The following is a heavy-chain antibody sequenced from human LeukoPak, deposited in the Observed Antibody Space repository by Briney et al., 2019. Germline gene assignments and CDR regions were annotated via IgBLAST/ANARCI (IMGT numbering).Heavy chain of an antibody. CDR3: TRGHWGLDY. Sequence: LSLTCAVAVGSISSNHRWGWVRQPPGKGLENLSYLSQTGSDIFYADSVKGRFSVSRDNAKNSLYLQMNSLRADDTAVYYCTRGHWGLDYWGQGTLVTVSS. J-gene: IGHJ4*02. CDR1: VGSISSNHR. D-gene: IGHD7-27*01. V-gene: IGHV3-11*01. CDR2: LSQTGSDI.